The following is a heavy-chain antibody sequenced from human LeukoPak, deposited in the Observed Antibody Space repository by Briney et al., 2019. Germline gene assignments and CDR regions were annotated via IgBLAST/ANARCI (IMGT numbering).Heavy chain of an antibody. Sequence: SVKVSCKASGGTFSSYAIIWVRQAPGQGLEWMGRIIPILGIANYAQKFQGRVTITADKSTSTAYMELSSLRSEDTAVYYCATSRHYYDSSGYYLELDYWGQGTLVTVSS. J-gene: IGHJ4*02. V-gene: IGHV1-69*04. CDR3: ATSRHYYDSSGYYLELDY. CDR1: GGTFSSYA. D-gene: IGHD3-22*01. CDR2: IIPILGIA.